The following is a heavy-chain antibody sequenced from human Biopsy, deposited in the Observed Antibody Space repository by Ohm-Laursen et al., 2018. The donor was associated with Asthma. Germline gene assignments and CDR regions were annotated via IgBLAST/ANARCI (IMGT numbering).Heavy chain of an antibody. D-gene: IGHD5-24*01. J-gene: IGHJ4*02. Sequence: GSSVKVSCKASGYTFRSYGVSWVRQAPGQGLEWMGWISPFTGDTHFGQKFQGRVTMTTDTSTDTAYMELRSLRSGDTAVYYCARHPYNFGGFDYWGQGSLVLVSS. CDR3: ARHPYNFGGFDY. CDR2: ISPFTGDT. CDR1: GYTFRSYG. V-gene: IGHV1-18*04.